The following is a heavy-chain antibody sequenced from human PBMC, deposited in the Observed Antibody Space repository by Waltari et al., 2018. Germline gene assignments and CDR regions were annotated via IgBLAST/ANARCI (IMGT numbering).Heavy chain of an antibody. V-gene: IGHV4-34*01. CDR1: GGSFSGYY. Sequence: QVQLQQWGAGLLKPSETLSLTCAVYGGSFSGYYWSWIRQPQGTGLEWIGEINHSGSTNYNPSLKSRVTISVDTSKNQFSLKLSSVTAADTAVYYCARGIGTRGVRGVIRVTFDYWGQGTLVTVSS. CDR3: ARGIGTRGVRGVIRVTFDY. D-gene: IGHD3-10*01. J-gene: IGHJ4*02. CDR2: INHSGST.